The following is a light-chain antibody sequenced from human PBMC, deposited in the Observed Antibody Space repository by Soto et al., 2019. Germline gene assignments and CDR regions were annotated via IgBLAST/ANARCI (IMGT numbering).Light chain of an antibody. J-gene: IGKJ5*01. CDR3: MQSTQLPPT. V-gene: IGKV2D-29*02. Sequence: DVVMTQTQLSLSVAPGQPPSISCKSSQSLLHITGETFLFWYLXKQGQSPQLXIYEVSTRVSGVPDRFSGSGSGTDFTIEISRVETDDCGIYYCMQSTQLPPTFGQGTRREIK. CDR2: EVS. CDR1: QSLLHITGETF.